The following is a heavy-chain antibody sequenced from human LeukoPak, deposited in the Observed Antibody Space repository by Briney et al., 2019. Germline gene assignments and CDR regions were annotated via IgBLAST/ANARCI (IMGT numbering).Heavy chain of an antibody. V-gene: IGHV3-21*01. D-gene: IGHD3-22*01. CDR3: ARDRTNYDSSGYYYVFDFDY. CDR1: GFTFSSYS. CDR2: ISSSSSYI. Sequence: GGSLRLSCAASGFTFSSYSMNWVRQAPGKGLEWVSSISSSSSYIYYADSVKGRFTISRDNAKNSLYLQMNSLRAEDTAVYYCARDRTNYDSSGYYYVFDFDYWGQGTLVTVSS. J-gene: IGHJ4*02.